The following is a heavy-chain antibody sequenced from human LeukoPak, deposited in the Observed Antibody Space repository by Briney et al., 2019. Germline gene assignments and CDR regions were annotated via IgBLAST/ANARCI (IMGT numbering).Heavy chain of an antibody. Sequence: ASVKVSCKASGYTFTGYYMHWVRQAPGQGLEWMGWINPNSGGTNCAQKFQGRVTMTRDTSISTAYMELSRLRSDDTAVYYCASLYYDSSGYSYDAFDIWGQGTMVTVSS. J-gene: IGHJ3*02. D-gene: IGHD3-22*01. V-gene: IGHV1-2*02. CDR3: ASLYYDSSGYSYDAFDI. CDR1: GYTFTGYY. CDR2: INPNSGGT.